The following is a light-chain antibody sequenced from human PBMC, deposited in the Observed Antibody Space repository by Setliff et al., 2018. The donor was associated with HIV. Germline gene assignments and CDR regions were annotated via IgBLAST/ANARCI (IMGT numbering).Light chain of an antibody. V-gene: IGLV2-14*03. Sequence: QSVLTQPASVSGSPGQSITISCTGTTRDVGGGSNYVSWYQQHPGKAPRLIIFEVSKRPSGVTPRFSGSKSGNTASLTISGLQAEDEADYYCNSFTSRTIYVFGTGTKVTVL. CDR2: EVS. CDR1: TRDVGGGSNY. J-gene: IGLJ1*01. CDR3: NSFTSRTIYV.